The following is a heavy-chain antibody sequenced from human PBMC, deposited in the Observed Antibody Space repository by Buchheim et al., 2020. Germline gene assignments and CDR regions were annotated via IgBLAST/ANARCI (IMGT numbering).Heavy chain of an antibody. D-gene: IGHD2-2*01. V-gene: IGHV4-61*01. Sequence: QVQLQESGPGLVKPSETLSLTCTVSGGSVSSGSYYWSWIRQPPGKGLEWIGYIYYSGSTNYNPSLKSRVTISVDTSKNQFSLKLSSVTAADTAVYYCARVGGYCSSTSCYPRKWMSSVDYWGQGTL. CDR2: IYYSGST. J-gene: IGHJ4*02. CDR1: GGSVSSGSYY. CDR3: ARVGGYCSSTSCYPRKWMSSVDY.